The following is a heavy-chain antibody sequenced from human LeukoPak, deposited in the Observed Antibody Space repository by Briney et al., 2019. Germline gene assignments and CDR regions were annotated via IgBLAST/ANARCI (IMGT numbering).Heavy chain of an antibody. CDR2: ISSSGSTI. Sequence: PGGSLRLSCAACGFTFSSYEMNWVRQAPGKGLEWVSYISSSGSTIYYADSVKGRFTISRDNAKNSLYLQTNSLRAEDTAVYYCARGGLNFDYWGQGTLVTVSS. V-gene: IGHV3-48*03. D-gene: IGHD3/OR15-3a*01. CDR1: GFTFSSYE. CDR3: ARGGLNFDY. J-gene: IGHJ4*02.